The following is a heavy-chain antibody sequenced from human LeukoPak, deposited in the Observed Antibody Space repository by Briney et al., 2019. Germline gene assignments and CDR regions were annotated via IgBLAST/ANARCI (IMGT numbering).Heavy chain of an antibody. V-gene: IGHV4-59*01. J-gene: IGHJ4*02. CDR2: TLYSGDT. CDR3: ARFSRPGDNSGHYLDH. D-gene: IGHD6-19*01. Sequence: PSETLSLTCNVSGASISSYYWSWIRQPPGMGLEWIAYTLYSGDTNYNPSLKSRVTISVDTSKNQFSLKLSSVTAADTAVYYCARFSRPGDNSGHYLDHWGQGTLVTVSS. CDR1: GASISSYY.